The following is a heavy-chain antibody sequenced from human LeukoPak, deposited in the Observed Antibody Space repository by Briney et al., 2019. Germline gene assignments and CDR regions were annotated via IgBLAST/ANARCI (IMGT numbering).Heavy chain of an antibody. V-gene: IGHV4-39*01. CDR2: IYYSGST. D-gene: IGHD5-18*01. J-gene: IGHJ4*02. CDR3: ARDGYTYGSFDY. CDR1: GGSISSSSYF. Sequence: SETLSLTCSVSGGSISSSSYFWGWIRQPPGKGLEWIGCIYYSGSTYSNPSLKSRVTISVDTSKSQFSLKLTSVTAADTAVYYCARDGYTYGSFDYWGQGTLVTVSS.